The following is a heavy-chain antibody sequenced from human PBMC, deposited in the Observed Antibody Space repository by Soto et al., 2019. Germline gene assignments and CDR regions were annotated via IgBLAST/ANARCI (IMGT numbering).Heavy chain of an antibody. CDR3: ARAPRDAIPDY. Sequence: QVRLQESGPGLVKPSATLSLTCTVSNGSINNYYWTWIRQSPGKGLEWIGFVYYSGTTNYNPSLKSRVTISLHTSKSQFSLRLSSVTAADTAVYYCARAPRDAIPDYWGQATLVTVSS. J-gene: IGHJ4*02. CDR2: VYYSGTT. V-gene: IGHV4-59*01. D-gene: IGHD2-2*01. CDR1: NGSINNYY.